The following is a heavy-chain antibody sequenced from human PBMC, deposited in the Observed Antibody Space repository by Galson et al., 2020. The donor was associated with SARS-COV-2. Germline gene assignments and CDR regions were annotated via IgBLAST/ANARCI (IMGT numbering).Heavy chain of an antibody. D-gene: IGHD6-19*01. Sequence: SVKVSCKVSGYTLTELSMHWVRQAPGKGLEWMGGFDPEDGETIYAQKFQGRVTMTEDTSTDTAYMELSSLRSEDTAVYYCATSTAVAANYWFDPWGQGTLVTVSS. V-gene: IGHV1-24*01. CDR1: GYTLTELS. CDR2: FDPEDGET. CDR3: ATSTAVAANYWFDP. J-gene: IGHJ5*02.